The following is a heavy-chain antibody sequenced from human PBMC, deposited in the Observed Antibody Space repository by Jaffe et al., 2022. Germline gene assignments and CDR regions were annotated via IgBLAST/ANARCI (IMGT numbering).Heavy chain of an antibody. D-gene: IGHD3-16*02. Sequence: EVQLVESGGGLVKPGGSLRLSCAASGFTFSDAWMTWVRQAPGKGLEWVGRIKSNTDVGTTDYAAPVKGRFTISRDDSKNTLYLQMTSLQTEDTAVYFCTTSNIVDAFAIWGQGTVVTVSS. CDR1: GFTFSDAW. V-gene: IGHV3-15*01. CDR2: IKSNTDVGTT. CDR3: TTSNIVDAFAI. J-gene: IGHJ3*02.